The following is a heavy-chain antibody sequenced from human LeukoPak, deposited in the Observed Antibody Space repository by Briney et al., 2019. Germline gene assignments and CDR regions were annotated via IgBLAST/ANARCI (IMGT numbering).Heavy chain of an antibody. Sequence: SETLSLTCTVSGGSISSNSHYWAWIRQPPGKGLEWIGSIHYSGSTFYSPSLKSRVTISVDTSKNQFSLILTSVTASDTAVYYCAREEASVGDYWGQGILATVSS. CDR2: IHYSGST. CDR1: GGSISSNSHY. D-gene: IGHD2-21*01. CDR3: AREEASVGDY. V-gene: IGHV4-39*01. J-gene: IGHJ4*02.